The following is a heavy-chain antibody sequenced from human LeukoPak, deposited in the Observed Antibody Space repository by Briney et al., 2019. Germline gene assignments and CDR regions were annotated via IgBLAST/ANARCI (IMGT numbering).Heavy chain of an antibody. V-gene: IGHV4-59*01. D-gene: IGHD3-16*01. CDR3: AGGRTRAFDI. J-gene: IGHJ3*02. CDR2: IYYSGST. CDR1: GGSISSYY. Sequence: SESLSLTCTVSGGSISSYYLSWIRQPPGKGLEWIGYIYYSGSTNYNPSLKSRVTISVDTSKNQFSLKLSSVTAEDAAVYYCAGGRTRAFDIWRQGTMVTVSS.